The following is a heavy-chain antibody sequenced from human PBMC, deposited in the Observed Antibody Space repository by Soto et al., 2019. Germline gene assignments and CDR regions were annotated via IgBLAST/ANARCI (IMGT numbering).Heavy chain of an antibody. V-gene: IGHV1-69*13. J-gene: IGHJ6*02. D-gene: IGHD3-3*01. CDR1: GGTFSSYA. CDR3: ARDITIFGVVMKNGMDV. CDR2: IIPIFGTA. Sequence: SVKFSCKASGGTFSSYAISWVRQAPGQGLEWMGGIIPIFGTANYAQKFQGRVTITADESTSTAYMELSSLRSEDTAVYYCARDITIFGVVMKNGMDVWGQGTTVTVS.